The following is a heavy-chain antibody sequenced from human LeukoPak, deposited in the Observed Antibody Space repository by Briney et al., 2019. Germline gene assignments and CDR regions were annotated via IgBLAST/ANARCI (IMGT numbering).Heavy chain of an antibody. CDR1: GGSISSYY. Sequence: SETLSLTCTVSGGSISSYYWTWIRRPPGKGLEWIGCAHYSGSTNYNPSLESRVTISVDTSKNQFSLRLTSLTPADTAVYYCARSHLLWFGELQGSWFDPWGQGTLVTVSS. CDR2: AHYSGST. J-gene: IGHJ5*02. V-gene: IGHV4-59*01. D-gene: IGHD3-10*01. CDR3: ARSHLLWFGELQGSWFDP.